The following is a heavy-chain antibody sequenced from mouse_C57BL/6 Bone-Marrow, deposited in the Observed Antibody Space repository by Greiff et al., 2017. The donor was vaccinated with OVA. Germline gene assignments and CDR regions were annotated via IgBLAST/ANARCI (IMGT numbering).Heavy chain of an antibody. CDR3: ARMYYGNSAMDY. CDR2: ISSGSSTI. CDR1: GFTFSDYG. J-gene: IGHJ4*01. D-gene: IGHD2-1*01. Sequence: DVQLVESGGGLVKPGGSLKLSCAASGFTFSDYGMHWVRQAPEKGLEWVAYISSGSSTIYYADTVKGRFTISRDNAKNTLFLQMTSLRSEDTAMYYCARMYYGNSAMDYWGQGTSVTVSS. V-gene: IGHV5-17*01.